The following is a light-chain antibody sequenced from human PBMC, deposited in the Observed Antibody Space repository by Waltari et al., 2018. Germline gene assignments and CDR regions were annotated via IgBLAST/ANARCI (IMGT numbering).Light chain of an antibody. CDR2: EDG. Sequence: QSVLTQPPSVSAAPGQRVTISCSGGSSNIGYNYVSWYRQFPGTAPKLLIYEDGERPSGIPGRFSGSKSGTSATLDITGLQAGDEADYYCGTWDSSLSGAVFGGGTHLTVL. CDR1: SSNIGYNY. V-gene: IGLV1-51*02. CDR3: GTWDSSLSGAV. J-gene: IGLJ7*01.